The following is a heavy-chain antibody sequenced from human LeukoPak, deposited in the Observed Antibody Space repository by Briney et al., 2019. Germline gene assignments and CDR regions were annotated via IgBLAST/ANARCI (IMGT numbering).Heavy chain of an antibody. J-gene: IGHJ4*02. Sequence: PSETLSLTCTVSGGSVSSGSYYWSWIRQPPGKGLEWIGYIYYSGSTNYSPSLKSRVSISIDTSKNLFSLRLSSVTAADTAVYYCARAYFETRGYYTHFDSWGQGTLVTVSS. CDR2: IYYSGST. D-gene: IGHD3-22*01. CDR3: ARAYFETRGYYTHFDS. V-gene: IGHV4-61*01. CDR1: GGSVSSGSYY.